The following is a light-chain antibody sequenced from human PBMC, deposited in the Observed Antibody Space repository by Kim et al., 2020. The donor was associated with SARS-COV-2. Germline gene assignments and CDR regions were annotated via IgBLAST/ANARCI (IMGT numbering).Light chain of an antibody. J-gene: IGKJ1*01. V-gene: IGKV3-20*01. CDR2: GAS. CDR1: RSVSNNH. CDR3: QQYASSPRT. Sequence: EIVLTQSPGTLSLSPGERATLSCRASRSVSNNHLAWFQQKLGQAPRLLISGASNRANGIPDRFSGSGSGTDFTLTISRLEPEDLAVYYCQQYASSPRTFGQGTNVDIK.